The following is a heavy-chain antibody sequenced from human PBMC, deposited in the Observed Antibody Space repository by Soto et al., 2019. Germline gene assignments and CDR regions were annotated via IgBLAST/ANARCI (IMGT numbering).Heavy chain of an antibody. CDR2: ISSISSYI. CDR1: GFTFSSYS. J-gene: IGHJ6*03. D-gene: IGHD4-17*01. CDR3: ARDKRGDGDYDPYYYYYYYMDV. Sequence: EVQLVESGGGLVKPGGSLRLSCAASGFTFSSYSMNWVRQAPGKGLEWVSSISSISSYIYYADSVKGRFTISRDNAKNSLYLQMNSLRAEDTAVYYCARDKRGDGDYDPYYYYYYYMDVWGKGTTVTVSS. V-gene: IGHV3-21*01.